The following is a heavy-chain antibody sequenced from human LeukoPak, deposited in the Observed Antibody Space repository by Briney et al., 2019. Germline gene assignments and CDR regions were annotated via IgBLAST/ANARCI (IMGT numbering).Heavy chain of an antibody. Sequence: GESLKISWKGSGYSFTSYWIGWVRQMPGQGLECMGVSYTGDSDTRYSPSFQDQVTISADKSISTAYLQWSSLKASDTAMYYCARLTTVTHGDYYYYMDVWGKGTTVTVSS. V-gene: IGHV5-51*01. CDR2: SYTGDSDT. D-gene: IGHD4-11*01. CDR3: ARLTTVTHGDYYYYMDV. J-gene: IGHJ6*03. CDR1: GYSFTSYW.